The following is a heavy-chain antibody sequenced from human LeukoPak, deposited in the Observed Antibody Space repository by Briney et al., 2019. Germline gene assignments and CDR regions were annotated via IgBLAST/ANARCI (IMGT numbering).Heavy chain of an antibody. V-gene: IGHV3-21*01. D-gene: IGHD3-9*01. J-gene: IGHJ4*02. CDR3: ARAGYYMLSWANFDY. CDR2: ISNSSSYI. Sequence: GGSLRLSCAASGFTYSSYSMNWLRQAPGNGLECVSSISNSSSYIYYADSVKGRFTISRDNAKNSLYLQMNSLRAEDTAVYYCARAGYYMLSWANFDYWGQGTLVTVSS. CDR1: GFTYSSYS.